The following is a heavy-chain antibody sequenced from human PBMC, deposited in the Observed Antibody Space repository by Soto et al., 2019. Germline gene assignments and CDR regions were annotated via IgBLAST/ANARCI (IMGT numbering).Heavy chain of an antibody. J-gene: IGHJ4*02. CDR2: IYYSGST. CDR1: GGSISSGGYY. CDR3: ARDQRYDGGYESRFDY. V-gene: IGHV4-31*03. Sequence: QVQLQESGPGLVKPSQTLSLTCTVSGGSISSGGYYWSWIRQHPGKGLEWIGYIYYSGSTYSNPSLKRRVIISVDSSKSQCSLKLSSVTAADTAVYYCARDQRYDGGYESRFDYWGQGTLVTVSS. D-gene: IGHD5-12*01.